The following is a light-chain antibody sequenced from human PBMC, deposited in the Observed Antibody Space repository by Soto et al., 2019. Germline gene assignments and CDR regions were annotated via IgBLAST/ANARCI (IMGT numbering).Light chain of an antibody. V-gene: IGKV3-11*01. CDR1: QSVNKY. J-gene: IGKJ1*01. CDR2: DTS. CDR3: QQRFNWPWT. Sequence: EIVLPQSPATLSLPPGERATLSCRASQSVNKYLAWFQQKLGQPPRLLIYDTSNRATGIPPRFSGSGSGTDFTLIISSLEPEDFAVYYCQQRFNWPWTFGQGTKVDIK.